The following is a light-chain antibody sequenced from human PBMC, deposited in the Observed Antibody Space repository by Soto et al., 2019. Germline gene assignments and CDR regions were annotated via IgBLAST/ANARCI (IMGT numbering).Light chain of an antibody. J-gene: IGKJ1*01. CDR2: DAS. Sequence: EIVMTQSPATLSVSPGERATLSCRASQSVSSDLSWYQQKPGLATRLLIYDASYRANGIPDRFSGSGSGTDFTLTISRLEPEDFVVYYCQQYGSSSWTFGQGTKVDI. CDR3: QQYGSSSWT. V-gene: IGKV3D-20*01. CDR1: QSVSSD.